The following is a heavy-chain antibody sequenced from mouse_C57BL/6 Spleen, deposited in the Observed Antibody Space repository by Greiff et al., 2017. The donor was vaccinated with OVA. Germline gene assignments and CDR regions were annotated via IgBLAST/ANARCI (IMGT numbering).Heavy chain of an antibody. J-gene: IGHJ3*01. D-gene: IGHD2-3*01. Sequence: QVQLQQSGAELVKPGASVKMSCKASGYTFTSYWITWVKQRPGQGLEWIGDIYPGSGSTNYNEKFKSKATLTVDTSSSTAYMQLSSLTSEDSAVYYCASDGYYSSWFAYWGQGTLVTVSA. V-gene: IGHV1-55*01. CDR2: IYPGSGST. CDR1: GYTFTSYW. CDR3: ASDGYYSSWFAY.